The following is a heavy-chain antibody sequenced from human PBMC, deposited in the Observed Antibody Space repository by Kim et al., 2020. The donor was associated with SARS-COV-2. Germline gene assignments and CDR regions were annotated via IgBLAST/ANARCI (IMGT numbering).Heavy chain of an antibody. Sequence: STNYTPSLKSRVTISVDTSKNQFSLKLSSVTAADTAVYYCARAGYSYGSYWGQGTLVTVSS. CDR3: ARAGYSYGSY. V-gene: IGHV4-34*01. D-gene: IGHD5-18*01. CDR2: ST. J-gene: IGHJ4*02.